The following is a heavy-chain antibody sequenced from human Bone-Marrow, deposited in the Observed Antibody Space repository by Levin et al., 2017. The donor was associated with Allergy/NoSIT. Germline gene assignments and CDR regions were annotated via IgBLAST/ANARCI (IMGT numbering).Heavy chain of an antibody. D-gene: IGHD5/OR15-5a*01. CDR1: GFTFSSYW. CDR2: IKQDGNEK. V-gene: IGHV3-7*01. CDR3: ARGSSGIYVGDFDL. J-gene: IGHJ4*02. Sequence: GESLKISCAASGFTFSSYWMTWVRQAPGKGLEWVANIKQDGNEKHYVDSVKGRFSISRDNAKNSLYLEVNSLRPEDTAVYYCARGSSGIYVGDFDLWGQGTLVSVS.